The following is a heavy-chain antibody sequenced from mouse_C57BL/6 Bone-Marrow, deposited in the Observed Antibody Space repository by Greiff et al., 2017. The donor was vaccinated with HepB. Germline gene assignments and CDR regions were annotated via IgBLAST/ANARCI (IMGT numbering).Heavy chain of an antibody. CDR2: IRSKSNNYAT. J-gene: IGHJ1*03. CDR3: VRGDPPWYFDV. Sequence: DVMLVESGGGLVQPKGSLKLSCAASGFSFNTYAMNWVRQAPGKGLEWVARIRSKSNNYATYYADSVKDRFTITRDDSESMLYLQMNKLKTEDTAMYDCVRGDPPWYFDVWGTGTTVTVSS. V-gene: IGHV10-1*01. CDR1: GFSFNTYA. D-gene: IGHD3-3*01.